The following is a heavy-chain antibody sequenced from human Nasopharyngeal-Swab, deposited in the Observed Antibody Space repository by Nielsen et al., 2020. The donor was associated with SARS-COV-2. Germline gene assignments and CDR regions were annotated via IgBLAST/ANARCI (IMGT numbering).Heavy chain of an antibody. D-gene: IGHD1-14*01. CDR3: VRGGLGTGLEN. CDR1: GFRNNW. V-gene: IGHV3-74*01. J-gene: IGHJ4*02. CDR2: IAVDGRRT. Sequence: GGSLRLSCAAPGFRNNWVHWVRLPPGKGLEWVSQIAVDGRRTTYADSVKGRFTISRDNAKNTLYLQMNSLRAEDTAVYYCVRGGLGTGLENWGQGTLVTVSS.